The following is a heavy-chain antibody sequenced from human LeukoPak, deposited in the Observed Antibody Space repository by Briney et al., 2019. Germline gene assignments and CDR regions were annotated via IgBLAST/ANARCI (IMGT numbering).Heavy chain of an antibody. D-gene: IGHD2-15*01. J-gene: IGHJ6*02. Sequence: ASVKVSCKASGGTFSSYAISWVRQAPGQGLEWMGRIIPILGIANYAQKFQGRVTITADKSTSTAYMELSSLRSEDTAVYYCARGGWDCYYYYGMDVWGQGTTVTVSS. CDR1: GGTFSSYA. CDR3: ARGGWDCYYYYGMDV. V-gene: IGHV1-69*04. CDR2: IIPILGIA.